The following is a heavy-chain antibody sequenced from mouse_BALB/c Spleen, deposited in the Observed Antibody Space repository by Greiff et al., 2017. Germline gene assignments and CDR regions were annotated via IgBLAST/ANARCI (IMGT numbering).Heavy chain of an antibody. CDR2: ISDGGSYT. D-gene: IGHD2-14*01. J-gene: IGHJ4*01. Sequence: EVQLQQSGGGLVKPGGSLKLSCAASGFTFSDYYMYWVRQTPEKRLEWVATISDGGSYTYYPDSVKGRFTISRDNAKNNLYLQMSSLKSEDTAMYYCARGGDYRYDEGAMDYWGQGTSVTVSS. V-gene: IGHV5-4*02. CDR3: ARGGDYRYDEGAMDY. CDR1: GFTFSDYY.